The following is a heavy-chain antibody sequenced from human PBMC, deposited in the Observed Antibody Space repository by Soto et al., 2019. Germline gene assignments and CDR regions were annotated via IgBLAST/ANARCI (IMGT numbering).Heavy chain of an antibody. J-gene: IGHJ6*03. V-gene: IGHV3-7*01. D-gene: IGHD2-2*01. CDR1: GFTFSRYW. CDR3: ARDFLYWGVPGDYFYYMDV. Sequence: GGSLRLSCAASGFTFSRYWMSWVRQAPGKGLEWVANIKQDGSEIYYVDFVKGRFTISRDNAKNSLYLQMNSLRAEDTAVYYCARDFLYWGVPGDYFYYMDVWGKGTTVTVSS. CDR2: IKQDGSEI.